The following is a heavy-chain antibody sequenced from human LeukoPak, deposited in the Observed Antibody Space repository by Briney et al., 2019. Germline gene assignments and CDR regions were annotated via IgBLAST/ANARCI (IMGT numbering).Heavy chain of an antibody. CDR2: ITGSGGNT. D-gene: IGHD1-26*01. CDR1: GFTFSNYG. V-gene: IGHV3-23*01. Sequence: GGSLRLSCAASGFTFSNYGMNWVRQAPGKGLEWVSGITGSGGNTYYADSVKGRFTISRDNSKNKMYLQMNSLRAEDTAVYYCAKLSGRSDAFDIWGQGTMVTVSS. CDR3: AKLSGRSDAFDI. J-gene: IGHJ3*02.